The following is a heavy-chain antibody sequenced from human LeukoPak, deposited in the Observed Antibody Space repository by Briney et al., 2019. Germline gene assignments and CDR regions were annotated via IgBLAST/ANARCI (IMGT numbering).Heavy chain of an antibody. D-gene: IGHD6-13*01. V-gene: IGHV1-69*04. CDR1: GGTFSSYA. CDR2: IIPILGIA. CDR3: ARGRGIAADWFDP. J-gene: IGHJ5*02. Sequence: ASVKVSCKASGGTFSSYAISWVRQAPGQGLEWMGRIIPILGIANYAQKFQGRVTITADKSTSTAYMELSSLRSEDTAVYYCARGRGIAADWFDPWGQGPLVTVSS.